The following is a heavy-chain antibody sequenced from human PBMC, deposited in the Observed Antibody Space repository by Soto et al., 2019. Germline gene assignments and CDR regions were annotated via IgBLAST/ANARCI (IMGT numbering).Heavy chain of an antibody. CDR3: ARRYSSAFDT. J-gene: IGHJ3*02. CDR2: IYYSGST. Sequence: PSETLSLTCTVSGGYISSYYWSWIRQPPGKGLEWLGYIYYSGSTNYTPPLKSRVTISVDTSKNQFSLKLSSVTAADTAVYYCARRYSSAFDTWGQGTMVTVSS. V-gene: IGHV4-59*08. D-gene: IGHD6-13*01. CDR1: GGYISSYY.